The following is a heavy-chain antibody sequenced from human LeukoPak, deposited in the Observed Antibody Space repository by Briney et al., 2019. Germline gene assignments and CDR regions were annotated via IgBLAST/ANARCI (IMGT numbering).Heavy chain of an antibody. CDR3: ARDHYYDTNGYYSFFDH. V-gene: IGHV4-59*01. J-gene: IGHJ4*02. CDR2: ISYSGNT. Sequence: SETLSLTCTVSGGSIRSYYWSWIRQPPGKGLEWIGYISYSGNTNYNPSPKSRVTVSVDTSKNQLSLKLSSVTAADTAVYYCARDHYYDTNGYYSFFDHWGQGTLVTVSS. D-gene: IGHD3-22*01. CDR1: GGSIRSYY.